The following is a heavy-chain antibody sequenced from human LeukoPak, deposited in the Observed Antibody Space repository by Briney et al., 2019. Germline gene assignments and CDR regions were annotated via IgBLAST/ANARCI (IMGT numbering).Heavy chain of an antibody. CDR1: GFTFSSYA. V-gene: IGHV3-30*04. CDR3: VSQEY. CDR2: ISYDGSNK. D-gene: IGHD3-16*02. Sequence: PGGSLRLSCVASGFTFSSYAMHWVRQAPGKGLEWVAVISYDGSNKYYADSVKGRFTISRDNSKNTLYLQMNSLRAEDTAVYYCVSQEYWGQGTLVTVSS. J-gene: IGHJ4*02.